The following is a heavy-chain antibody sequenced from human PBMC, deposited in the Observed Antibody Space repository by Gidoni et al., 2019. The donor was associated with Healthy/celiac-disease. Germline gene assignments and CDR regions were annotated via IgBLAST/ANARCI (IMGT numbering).Heavy chain of an antibody. Sequence: EVQLVESGGGLVQPGRSLRLSCAASGFTFDDYAMHWVRPDPGKGLGWVSGISWNSGSIGYADSVKGRFTISRDNAKNSLYLQMNSLRAEDTALYYCARGARRYSSGWADAFDIWGQGTMVTVSS. CDR2: ISWNSGSI. J-gene: IGHJ3*02. CDR1: GFTFDDYA. V-gene: IGHV3-9*01. CDR3: ARGARRYSSGWADAFDI. D-gene: IGHD6-19*01.